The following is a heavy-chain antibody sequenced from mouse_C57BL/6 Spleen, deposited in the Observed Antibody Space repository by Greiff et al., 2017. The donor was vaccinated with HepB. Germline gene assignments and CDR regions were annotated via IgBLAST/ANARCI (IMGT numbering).Heavy chain of an antibody. V-gene: IGHV1-72*01. J-gene: IGHJ2*01. CDR2: TDPNSGGT. Sequence: VQLQQSGAELVKPGASVKLSCKASGYTFTSYWMHWVKQRPGRGLEWIGRTDPNSGGTKYNEKYKSKATLTVDKPSSTAYMPLSRLTSEVSAVYYCAGSGWKGGFDYWGQGTTLTVSS. CDR3: AGSGWKGGFDY. CDR1: GYTFTSYW. D-gene: IGHD1-1*02.